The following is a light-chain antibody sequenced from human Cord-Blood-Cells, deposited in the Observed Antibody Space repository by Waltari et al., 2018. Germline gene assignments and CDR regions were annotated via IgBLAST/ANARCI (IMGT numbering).Light chain of an antibody. CDR2: EGS. CDR3: CSYAGSSTVV. CDR1: SSDVWSYKL. V-gene: IGLV2-23*01. Sequence: QSALTQPASVSGSPGQSITISCTGNSSDVWSYKLVSWYQQHPGKAPKLMIYEGSKRPSGVSNRFSGSKSGNTASLTISGLQAEDEADYYCCSYAGSSTVVFGGGTKLTVL. J-gene: IGLJ2*01.